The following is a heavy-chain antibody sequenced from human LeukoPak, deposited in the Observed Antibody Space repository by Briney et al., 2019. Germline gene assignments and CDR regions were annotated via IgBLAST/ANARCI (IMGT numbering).Heavy chain of an antibody. CDR1: GYRFISYW. V-gene: IGHV5-51*01. J-gene: IGHJ4*02. CDR2: IYPGDSNT. D-gene: IGHD2-15*01. CDR3: ARRGYCSGNSCYHYDS. Sequence: GESLKISCKSSGYRFISYWIGWVRQMPGKGPEWMGTIYPGDSNTRYSPSFQGRVTISVDKSIDTAYLQWSSLKASDSAIYYCARRGYCSGNSCYHYDSWGQGTLVTVSS.